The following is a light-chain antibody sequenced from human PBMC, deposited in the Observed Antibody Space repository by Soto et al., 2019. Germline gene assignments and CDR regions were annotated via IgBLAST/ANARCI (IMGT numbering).Light chain of an antibody. V-gene: IGKV1-9*01. J-gene: IGKJ5*01. CDR3: QQLHSYPIT. Sequence: DIQLTQSPSFLSASVGDRVTITCRASQGISSHLAWYQQQPWKAPKLLIYVASTLQSGFPSRFSGSGSGTEFTLTINGLQPEDFASYYCQQLHSYPITFGHGPRLEIK. CDR2: VAS. CDR1: QGISSH.